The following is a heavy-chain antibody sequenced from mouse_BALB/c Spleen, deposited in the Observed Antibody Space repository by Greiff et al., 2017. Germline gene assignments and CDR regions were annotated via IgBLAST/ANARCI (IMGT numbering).Heavy chain of an antibody. CDR3: ARSSYRYDGFAY. D-gene: IGHD2-14*01. CDR2: ISSGGGNT. CDR1: GFTFSSYT. V-gene: IGHV5-9*03. Sequence: DVKLVESGGGSVKPGGSLKLSCAASGFTFSSYTMSWVRQTPEKRLEWVATISSGGGNTYYPDSVKGRFTISRDNAKNNLYLQMSSLRSEDTALYYCARSSYRYDGFAYWGQGTLVTVSA. J-gene: IGHJ3*01.